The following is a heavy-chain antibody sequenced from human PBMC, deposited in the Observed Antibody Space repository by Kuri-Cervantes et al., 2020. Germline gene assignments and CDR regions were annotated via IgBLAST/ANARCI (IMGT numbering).Heavy chain of an antibody. D-gene: IGHD6-19*01. J-gene: IGHJ4*02. CDR2: ISGSGGST. Sequence: GESLKISCAASGFTFTSHAMNWVRQAPGKGLEWVSAISGSGGSTYYADSVKGRFTISRDNSKNTLYLQMNSLRAGDTAVYYCAKLGRGSGWSPFDYWGQGTLVTVSS. CDR3: AKLGRGSGWSPFDY. CDR1: GFTFTSHA. V-gene: IGHV3-23*01.